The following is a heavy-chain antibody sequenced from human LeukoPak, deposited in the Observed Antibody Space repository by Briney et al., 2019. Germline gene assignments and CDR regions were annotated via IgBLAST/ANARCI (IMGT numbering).Heavy chain of an antibody. Sequence: SQILSLTCVISGDSVSSNRAARNWVRQSPSRGLEWLGRTFYRSKWCYDYAESVKSRITINPDTSKNQFSLQLNSVTPEDTAVYFCAAGRPSYYGMDVWGQGTTVTVSS. CDR3: AAGRPSYYGMDV. J-gene: IGHJ6*02. V-gene: IGHV6-1*01. D-gene: IGHD6-19*01. CDR1: GDSVSSNRAA. CDR2: TFYRSKWCY.